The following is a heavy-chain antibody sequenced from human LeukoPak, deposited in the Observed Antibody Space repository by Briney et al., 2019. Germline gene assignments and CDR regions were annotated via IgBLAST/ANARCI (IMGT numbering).Heavy chain of an antibody. V-gene: IGHV3-21*01. D-gene: IGHD3-3*01. CDR3: ARQYYDFWSGFYTADYYFDY. Sequence: GGSLRLSCAASGFTVSSNYMSWVRQAPGKGLEWVSSISAHSRYIYYADSVKGRFTISRDNAQSSLYLQMNSLRAEDSAVYFCARQYYDFWSGFYTADYYFDYWGRGTLVTVSS. CDR2: ISAHSRYI. J-gene: IGHJ4*02. CDR1: GFTVSSNY.